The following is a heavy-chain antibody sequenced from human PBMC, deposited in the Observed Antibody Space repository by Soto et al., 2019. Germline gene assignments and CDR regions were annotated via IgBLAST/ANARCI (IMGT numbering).Heavy chain of an antibody. D-gene: IGHD5-12*01. Sequence: QVQLEQSGAEVKKPGSSVKVSCKASGGTFSTSAISWVRQAPGQGLEWMGGFIPIFPTPDYAHKFQGRLTITADESTSTAYMELSGPKSDDTAVYYCARDKARLQLGGNYYYILDVWGQGTTVTVSS. CDR2: FIPIFPTP. CDR3: ARDKARLQLGGNYYYILDV. J-gene: IGHJ6*02. V-gene: IGHV1-69*12. CDR1: GGTFSTSA.